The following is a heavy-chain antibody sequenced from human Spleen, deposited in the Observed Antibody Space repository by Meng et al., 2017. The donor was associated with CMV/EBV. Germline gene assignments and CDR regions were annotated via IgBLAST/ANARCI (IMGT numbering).Heavy chain of an antibody. CDR1: GGSVSSGSYY. J-gene: IGHJ4*02. D-gene: IGHD3-10*01. CDR2: IYYSGST. CDR3: ARVTVRGVIGGPYYFDY. Sequence: SETLSLTCTVSGGSVSSGSYYWSWIRQPPGKGLEWIGSIYYSGSTNYNPSLKSRVTISVDTSKNQSSLKLSSVTAADTAVYYCARVTVRGVIGGPYYFDYWGQGTLVTVSS. V-gene: IGHV4-61*01.